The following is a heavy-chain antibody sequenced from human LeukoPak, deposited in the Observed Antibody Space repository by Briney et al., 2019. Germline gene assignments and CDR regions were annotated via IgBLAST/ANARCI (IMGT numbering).Heavy chain of an antibody. CDR2: ISWNSGSI. Sequence: PVGSLRLSCAASGFTFDDYAMHWVRQAPGKGLEWVSGISWNSGSIGYADSVKGRFTISRDNAKNSLYLQMNSLRAEDMALYYCAKGGTRGCSITSCYALFDYWGQGTLVTVSS. CDR3: AKGGTRGCSITSCYALFDY. J-gene: IGHJ4*02. D-gene: IGHD2-2*01. CDR1: GFTFDDYA. V-gene: IGHV3-9*03.